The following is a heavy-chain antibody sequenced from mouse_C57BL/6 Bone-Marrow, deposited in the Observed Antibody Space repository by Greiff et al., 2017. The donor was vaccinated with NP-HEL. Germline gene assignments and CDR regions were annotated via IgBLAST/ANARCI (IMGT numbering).Heavy chain of an antibody. CDR3: TTPYGSSLYDFDY. D-gene: IGHD1-1*01. CDR1: GFNIKDDY. CDR2: IDPENGDT. Sequence: VQLQQSGAELVRPWASVKLSCTASGFNIKDDYMHWVKQRPEQGLEWIGWIDPENGDTEYASKFQGKATITADTSSNTAYLQLSSLTSEDTAVYYCTTPYGSSLYDFDYWGQGTTLTVSS. V-gene: IGHV14-4*01. J-gene: IGHJ2*01.